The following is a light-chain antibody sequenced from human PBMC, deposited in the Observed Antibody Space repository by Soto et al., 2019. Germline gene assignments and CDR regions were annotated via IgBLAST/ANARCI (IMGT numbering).Light chain of an antibody. CDR2: SNN. J-gene: IGLJ2*01. CDR3: AAWDDSLNAVV. CDR1: SSNIGSNT. Sequence: QSVLTQPPSASGTPGQRVTLSFSGGSSNIGSNTDNWYQQLPGTAPNLLIYSNNQRPSGVPYRFSGSKSGTSASLAISGLQSEDEADYYGAAWDDSLNAVVFGGGTKLTVL. V-gene: IGLV1-44*01.